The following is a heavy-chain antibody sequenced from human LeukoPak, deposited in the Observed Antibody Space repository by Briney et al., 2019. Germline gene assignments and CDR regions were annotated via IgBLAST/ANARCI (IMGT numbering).Heavy chain of an antibody. CDR1: GFIFSSYG. CDR2: IWHDGSAE. D-gene: IGHD6-19*01. Sequence: GGSLRLSCAASGFIFSSYGMYWVRQAPGKGLEWVAVIWHDGSAEFYADSVKGRFIISRDDSKNTLDLQMHSLRAEDTALYYCAKDNRGGWSGYFDYWGQGTLVTVSS. V-gene: IGHV3-33*06. J-gene: IGHJ4*02. CDR3: AKDNRGGWSGYFDY.